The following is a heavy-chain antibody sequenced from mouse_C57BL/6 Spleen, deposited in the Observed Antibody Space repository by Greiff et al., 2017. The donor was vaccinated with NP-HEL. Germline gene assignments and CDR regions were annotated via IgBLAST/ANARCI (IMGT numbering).Heavy chain of an antibody. D-gene: IGHD1-1*01. CDR2: ILPGSGST. CDR1: GYTFTGYW. Sequence: QVQLQQSGAELMKPGASVKLSCKATGYTFTGYWIEWVKQRPGHGLEWIGEILPGSGSTNYNEKFKGKATFTADTSSNTDYMQLSSLTAEHSAIYYCSREAYYYGSSPCAMDYWGQGTSVTVSS. V-gene: IGHV1-9*01. CDR3: SREAYYYGSSPCAMDY. J-gene: IGHJ4*01.